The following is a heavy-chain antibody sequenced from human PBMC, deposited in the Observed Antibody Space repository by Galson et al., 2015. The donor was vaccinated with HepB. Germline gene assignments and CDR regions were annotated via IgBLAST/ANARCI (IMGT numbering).Heavy chain of an antibody. CDR2: IRSKANSYAT. D-gene: IGHD1-26*01. V-gene: IGHV3-73*01. J-gene: IGHJ6*02. CDR3: TRHSKEWEPELGMDV. Sequence: SLRLSCAASGFTFSGSAMHWVRQASGKGLEWVGRIRSKANSYATAYAASVKGRFTISRDDSKNTAYLQMNSLKTEDTAVYYCTRHSKEWEPELGMDVWGQGTTVTVSS. CDR1: GFTFSGSA.